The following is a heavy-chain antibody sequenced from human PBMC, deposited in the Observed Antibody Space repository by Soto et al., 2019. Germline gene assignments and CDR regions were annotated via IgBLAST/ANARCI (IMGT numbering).Heavy chain of an antibody. V-gene: IGHV4-34*01. CDR1: GGSFIGYY. D-gene: IGHD3-22*01. CDR3: ARGRWWTYYYDSSPRVAFYYFDY. J-gene: IGHJ4*02. CDR2: INHSGST. Sequence: SETLSLTCAVYGGSFIGYYCIFIRHPPFKWLEWIVEINHSGSTNYNPSLKSRVTISVDTSKNQFSLKLSSVTAADTAVYYCARGRWWTYYYDSSPRVAFYYFDYWGQGTLVTVSS.